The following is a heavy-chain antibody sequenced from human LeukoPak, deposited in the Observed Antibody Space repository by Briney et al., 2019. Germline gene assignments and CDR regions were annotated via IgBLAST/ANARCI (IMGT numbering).Heavy chain of an antibody. Sequence: SETLSLTCVVSGHSISTAYSISSGYSWSWIRQPPGKELEWIGYIYYSGSTNYNPSLKSRVTISVDSSKNQFSLKLSSVTAADTAVYYCARHPHMITFGGVTYYFDYWGQGTLVTVSS. J-gene: IGHJ4*02. CDR2: IYYSGST. V-gene: IGHV4-61*08. D-gene: IGHD3-16*01. CDR3: ARHPHMITFGGVTYYFDY. CDR1: GHSISTAYSISSGYS.